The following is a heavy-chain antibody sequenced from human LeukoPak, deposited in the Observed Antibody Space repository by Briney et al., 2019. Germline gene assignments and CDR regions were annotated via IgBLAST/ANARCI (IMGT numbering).Heavy chain of an antibody. CDR1: GFTFSSFA. CDR3: ARDYCSGGSCYVFDY. V-gene: IGHV3-23*01. Sequence: GGSLRLSCAASGFTFSSFAMNWVRQAPGKGLEWVSTISAGGGSTYYADSVKGRFTISRDDSKNTLYLQMNSLRVEDTALYYCARDYCSGGSCYVFDYWGQGTLVTVSS. J-gene: IGHJ4*02. D-gene: IGHD2-15*01. CDR2: ISAGGGST.